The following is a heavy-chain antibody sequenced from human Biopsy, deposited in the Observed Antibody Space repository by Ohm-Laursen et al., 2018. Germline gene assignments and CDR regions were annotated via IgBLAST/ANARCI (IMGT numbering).Heavy chain of an antibody. CDR3: ARLGELHGLWYFDF. Sequence: LRLSCTASGLTFQDHAMHWVRHDPGQGLELVSGISWNSGSINYAVSVQGRFTISRDNAKNSLYLQMNSLRVEDTALYFCARLGELHGLWYFDFWGQGALVTVSS. D-gene: IGHD2-21*01. CDR1: GLTFQDHA. CDR2: ISWNSGSI. J-gene: IGHJ4*02. V-gene: IGHV3-9*01.